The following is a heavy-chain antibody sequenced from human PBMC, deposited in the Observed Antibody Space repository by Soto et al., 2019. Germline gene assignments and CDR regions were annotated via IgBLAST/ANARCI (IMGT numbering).Heavy chain of an antibody. V-gene: IGHV4-39*01. J-gene: IGHJ4*02. D-gene: IGHD6-19*01. CDR3: ARHAVHSSGFTEY. CDR2: IHYSGST. Sequence: SETLSLTCTVSGGSISSSSYYWGWIRQPPGKGLEWIGSIHYSGSTYYNPSLKSRITISVDTSKNQFSLKLSSVTAADTAVYYCARHAVHSSGFTEYWGQGTLVTVSS. CDR1: GGSISSSSYY.